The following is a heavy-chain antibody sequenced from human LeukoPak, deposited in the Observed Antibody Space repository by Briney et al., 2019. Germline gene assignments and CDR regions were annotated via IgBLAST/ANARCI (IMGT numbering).Heavy chain of an antibody. CDR1: GFTFSSYA. J-gene: IGHJ5*02. D-gene: IGHD4-17*01. V-gene: IGHV3-30*04. CDR2: ISYDGSNK. CDR3: ARDSKDYGDYPNWFDP. Sequence: GGSLRLSCAASGFTFSSYAMHWVRQAPGKGLEWVAVISYDGSNKYYADSVKGRFTISRDNSKNTLYLQMNSLRAEDTAVYYCARDSKDYGDYPNWFDPWGQGTLVTVSS.